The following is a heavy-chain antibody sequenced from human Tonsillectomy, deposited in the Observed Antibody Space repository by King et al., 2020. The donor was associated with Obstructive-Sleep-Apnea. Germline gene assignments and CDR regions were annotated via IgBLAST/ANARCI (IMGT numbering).Heavy chain of an antibody. D-gene: IGHD1-1*01. CDR3: SRGDKIALLSTVRFYPMDV. CDR1: GSIFSSYT. CDR2: IIPMLGEG. V-gene: IGHV1-69*06. Sequence: VQLVESGAEVKKPGSSVKVSCKASGSIFSSYTMSWVRQAPGQGLEWMGGIIPMLGEGNYAQNFQGRLTITADKSTSTAYMELSSLRSEDTAIYYCSRGDKIALLSTVRFYPMDVWGQGTTVTVSS. J-gene: IGHJ6*02.